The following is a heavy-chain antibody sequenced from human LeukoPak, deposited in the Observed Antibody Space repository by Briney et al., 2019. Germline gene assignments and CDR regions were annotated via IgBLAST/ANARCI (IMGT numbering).Heavy chain of an antibody. CDR3: ARGAYCGGDCYDY. CDR2: INPNSGGT. V-gene: IGHV1-2*02. D-gene: IGHD2-21*01. CDR1: GYTFTGYY. Sequence: GASVTVSCKASGYTFTGYYMHWVRQAPGQGLEWMGWINPNSGGTNYAQKFQGRVTMTRDTSISTAYMELSRLRSDDTAVYYCARGAYCGGDCYDYWGQGTLVTVSS. J-gene: IGHJ4*02.